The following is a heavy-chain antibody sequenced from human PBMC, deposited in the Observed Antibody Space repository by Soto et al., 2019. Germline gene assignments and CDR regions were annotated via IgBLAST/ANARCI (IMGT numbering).Heavy chain of an antibody. V-gene: IGHV3-30*03. CDR1: GFTFSSYG. CDR2: ISYDGSNK. D-gene: IGHD6-13*01. CDR3: AREGSSWSAMDAFDI. J-gene: IGHJ3*02. Sequence: GGSLRLSCAASGFTFSSYGMHWVRQAPGKGLEWVAVISYDGSNKYYADSVKGRFTISRDNPKNTLYLQMNSLGAEDTAVYYCAREGSSWSAMDAFDIWGQGTMVTVSS.